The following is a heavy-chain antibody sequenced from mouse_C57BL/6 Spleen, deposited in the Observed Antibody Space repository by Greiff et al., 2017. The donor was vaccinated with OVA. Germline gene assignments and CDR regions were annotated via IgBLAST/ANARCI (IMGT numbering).Heavy chain of an antibody. J-gene: IGHJ2*01. CDR1: GYTFTDYE. V-gene: IGHV1-15*01. CDR3: TRSRSDYLCDY. CDR2: IDPGTGGT. D-gene: IGHD2-13*01. Sequence: QVQLQQSGAELVRPGASVTLSCKASGYTFTDYEMHWVKQTPVHGLEWIGAIDPGTGGTAYNEKFKGKATLTADKSSSTAYMQLRSLTSEDSAVYYCTRSRSDYLCDYWGQGTTLTVSS.